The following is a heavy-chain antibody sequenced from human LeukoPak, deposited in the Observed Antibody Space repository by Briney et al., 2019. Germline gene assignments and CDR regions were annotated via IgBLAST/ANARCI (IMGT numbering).Heavy chain of an antibody. J-gene: IGHJ4*02. CDR3: VRGGIVGTTARIPLFDY. CDR2: VYYSGST. V-gene: IGHV4-59*01. D-gene: IGHD1-26*01. CDR1: GGSISTDY. Sequence: PSETLSLTCTVSGGSISTDYWSWVRQPPGRGLEWIGYVYYSGSTNYNPSLKSRVTMSVDTSKNQFSLKLSSVTAADTAVYYCVRGGIVGTTARIPLFDYWGQGTLVTVSS.